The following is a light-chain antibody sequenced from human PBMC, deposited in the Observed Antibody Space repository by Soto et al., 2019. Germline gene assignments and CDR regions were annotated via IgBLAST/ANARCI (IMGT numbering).Light chain of an antibody. V-gene: IGLV2-8*01. CDR2: EVS. Sequence: QSALTQPPSASGSPGQSVTISCTGTSTDVGAYNYVSWYQQHPGKAPKLMIYEVSKWPSGVPDRFSGSKSGNTASLTISGLQAEDEADYYCCSYAGSYTLYVFGTGTQLTVL. CDR3: CSYAGSYTLYV. CDR1: STDVGAYNY. J-gene: IGLJ1*01.